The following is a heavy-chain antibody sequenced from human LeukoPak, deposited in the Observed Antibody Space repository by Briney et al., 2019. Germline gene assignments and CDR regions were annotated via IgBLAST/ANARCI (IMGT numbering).Heavy chain of an antibody. CDR1: GGTFSSYA. D-gene: IGHD2-21*01. CDR2: IIPIFGTA. J-gene: IGHJ4*02. V-gene: IGHV1-69*13. CDR3: ARVPVVIAALDY. Sequence: SVKVSCKASGGTFSSYAISWVRQAPGQGLEWTGGIIPIFGTANCAQKFQGRVTITADESTSTAYMELSSLRSEDTAVYYCARVPVVIAALDYWGQGTLVTVSS.